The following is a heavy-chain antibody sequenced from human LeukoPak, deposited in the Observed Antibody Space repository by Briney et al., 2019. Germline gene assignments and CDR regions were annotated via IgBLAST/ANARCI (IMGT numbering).Heavy chain of an antibody. CDR2: INNDGSGT. D-gene: IGHD2-15*01. Sequence: GGSLRLSCAASGFTFSSSWMHWVRQTPGEGLVWVSRINNDGSGTTYADSVKGRFTISRDNAKNTLYLQMNSLRPEDTAVYYCASYSGGYWGQGTLVTVSS. J-gene: IGHJ4*02. V-gene: IGHV3-74*01. CDR1: GFTFSSSW. CDR3: ASYSGGY.